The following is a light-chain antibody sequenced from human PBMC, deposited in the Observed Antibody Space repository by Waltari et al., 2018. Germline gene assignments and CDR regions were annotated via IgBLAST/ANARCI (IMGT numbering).Light chain of an antibody. V-gene: IGLV2-14*03. J-gene: IGLJ2*01. Sequence: SALTQPASVSGSPGQSITISCPGSSRDIGRYNFVSWYQQHPGKPPKLILYDVFNRPSGVSNRFSGSKSGNTASLTISGLQPEYETDYYCSSHTTSNTLIFGGGTRVTVL. CDR3: SSHTTSNTLI. CDR1: SRDIGRYNF. CDR2: DVF.